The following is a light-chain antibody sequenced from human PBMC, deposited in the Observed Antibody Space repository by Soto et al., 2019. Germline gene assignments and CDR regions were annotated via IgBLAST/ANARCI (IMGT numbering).Light chain of an antibody. V-gene: IGKV3-11*01. Sequence: EIVLTQSPDTLSLSPGERATLSWRASQSVNNALAWYQQKPGQAPRLLIYDASNRATGIPARFSGSGSGTDFTLTISSLEPEDYAVYYCQHHRSWPLTFGGGTKVEIK. J-gene: IGKJ4*01. CDR3: QHHRSWPLT. CDR1: QSVNNA. CDR2: DAS.